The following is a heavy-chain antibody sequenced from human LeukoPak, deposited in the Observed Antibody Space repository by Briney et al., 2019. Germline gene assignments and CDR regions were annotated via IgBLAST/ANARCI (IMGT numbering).Heavy chain of an antibody. CDR1: GGSISTYY. V-gene: IGHV4-59*01. D-gene: IGHD3-22*01. Sequence: SETLSLACTVSGGSISTYYWSWIRQPPGKGLEWIGYIYYSGSTNYTPSLKSRVTISVDTSKNQFSLKLRSVTAADTAVYYCARVTGYMIEDYFDYWGQGTLVTVSS. CDR3: ARVTGYMIEDYFDY. J-gene: IGHJ4*02. CDR2: IYYSGST.